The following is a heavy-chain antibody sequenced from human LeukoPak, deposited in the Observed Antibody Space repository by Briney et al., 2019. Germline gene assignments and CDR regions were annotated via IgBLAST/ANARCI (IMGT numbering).Heavy chain of an antibody. Sequence: GGSLRLSCAASGFTVSSNYMSWVRQAPGKGLEWVSVIYSGGSTYYADSVKGRFAISRDNSKNTLYLQMNSLRAEDTAVYYCARGYGGNSPFDYWGQGTLVTVSS. D-gene: IGHD4-23*01. V-gene: IGHV3-53*01. CDR3: ARGYGGNSPFDY. J-gene: IGHJ4*02. CDR2: IYSGGST. CDR1: GFTVSSNY.